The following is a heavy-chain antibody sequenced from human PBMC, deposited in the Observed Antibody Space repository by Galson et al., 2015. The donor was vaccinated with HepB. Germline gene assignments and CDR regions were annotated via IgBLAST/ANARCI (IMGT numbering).Heavy chain of an antibody. CDR1: GGSFSSYS. CDR2: VNHRGST. D-gene: IGHD2/OR15-2a*01. CDR3: ARGYFKGPH. J-gene: IGHJ4*02. Sequence: TLSLTYAVQGGSFSSYSWTWIRQPPGKGLEWIGDVNHRGSTNYNPSLKSTATISADTSKNQFSPKLSSVTAADTAVFYCARGYFKGPHWGQGTLVTVSS. V-gene: IGHV4-34*01.